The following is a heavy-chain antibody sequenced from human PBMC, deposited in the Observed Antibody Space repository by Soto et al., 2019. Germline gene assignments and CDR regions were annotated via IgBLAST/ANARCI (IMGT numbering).Heavy chain of an antibody. J-gene: IGHJ6*02. CDR1: GFNFNSYT. CDR2: ISSSGYI. CDR3: ARDCSGGSCYPGMDV. V-gene: IGHV3-21*01. Sequence: EVQLVESGGGLVKPGGSLRLSCAASGFNFNSYTINWVRQSPGKRLEWLSSISSSGYIFSTDSVRGRFTISRDKAKNSVYLQIHSLRAEDTAVYFCARDCSGGSCYPGMDVWGQGTTVTVSS. D-gene: IGHD2-15*01.